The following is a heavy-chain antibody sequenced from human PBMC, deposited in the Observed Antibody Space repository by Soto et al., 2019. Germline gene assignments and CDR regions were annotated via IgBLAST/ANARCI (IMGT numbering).Heavy chain of an antibody. V-gene: IGHV3-53*01. CDR2: IYSGGST. D-gene: IGHD3-10*01. J-gene: IGHJ4*02. Sequence: WGSLRLSCAASGFTVSSNYMSWVRQAPGKGLEWVSVIYSGGSTYYADSVKGRFTISRDNSKNTLYLQMNSLRAEDTAVYYCASHWFGELLDYFDYWGQGTLVTVSS. CDR3: ASHWFGELLDYFDY. CDR1: GFTVSSNY.